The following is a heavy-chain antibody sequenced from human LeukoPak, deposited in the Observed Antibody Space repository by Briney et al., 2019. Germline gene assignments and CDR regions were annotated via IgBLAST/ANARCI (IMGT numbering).Heavy chain of an antibody. CDR3: ARTRITMIVGLASRFDY. V-gene: IGHV3-21*01. J-gene: IGHJ4*02. CDR2: ISSSSSYI. CDR1: GFTFSSYS. D-gene: IGHD3-22*01. Sequence: GGSLRLSCAASGFTFSSYSMNWVRQAPGKGLEWDSSISSSSSYIYYADSVKGRFTISRDNAKNSLYLQMNSLRAEDTAVYYCARTRITMIVGLASRFDYWGQGTLVTVSS.